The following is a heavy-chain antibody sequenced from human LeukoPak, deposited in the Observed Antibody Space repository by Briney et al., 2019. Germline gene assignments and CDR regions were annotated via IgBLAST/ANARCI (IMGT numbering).Heavy chain of an antibody. Sequence: GASVKVSCKASGYTFTSYGISWVRQAPGQGLEWMGWISAYNGNTNYAQKLQGRVTMTTDTSTSTAYMELRSLRSDDTAVYYCARDRFYYDFWSGYYLSMGYFDYWGQGTLVTVSS. V-gene: IGHV1-18*01. CDR1: GYTFTSYG. D-gene: IGHD3-3*01. CDR3: ARDRFYYDFWSGYYLSMGYFDY. CDR2: ISAYNGNT. J-gene: IGHJ4*02.